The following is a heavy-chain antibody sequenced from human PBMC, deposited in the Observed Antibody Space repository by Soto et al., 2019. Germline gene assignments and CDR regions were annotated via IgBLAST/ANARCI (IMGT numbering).Heavy chain of an antibody. V-gene: IGHV3-9*01. CDR2: ISWNSGSI. CDR3: AKGKDYYYYGMDV. CDR1: GFTFDDYA. J-gene: IGHJ6*02. Sequence: EVQLVESGGGLVQPGRSLRLSCAASGFTFDDYAMHWVRQAPGKGLEWVSGISWNSGSISYADSVKGRFTISRDNAKNSLYLQMNSLRAEDTALYYCAKGKDYYYYGMDVWGQGTTVTVSS.